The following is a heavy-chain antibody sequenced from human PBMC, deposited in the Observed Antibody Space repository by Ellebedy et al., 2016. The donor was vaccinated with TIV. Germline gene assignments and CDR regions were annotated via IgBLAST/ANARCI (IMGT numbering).Heavy chain of an antibody. Sequence: MPSETLSLPCTVSGGSISSYYWSWIRQPPGKGLEWSGYMYYSGSTNYNPSRKSRVTISLDTSKNQFSLKLSSVTAADTAVYYCASCPKGYYYDSSGYYFTQWGQGTLVTVSS. D-gene: IGHD3-22*01. CDR3: ASCPKGYYYDSSGYYFTQ. CDR2: MYYSGST. CDR1: GGSISSYY. J-gene: IGHJ4*02. V-gene: IGHV4-59*01.